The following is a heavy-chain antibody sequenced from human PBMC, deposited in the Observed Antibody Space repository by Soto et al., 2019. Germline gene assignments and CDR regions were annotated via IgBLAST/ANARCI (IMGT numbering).Heavy chain of an antibody. CDR3: ARGGGVGVAGSAAFDM. D-gene: IGHD3-3*01. Sequence: QLHLVQSGAVVKKPGASVTVSCSASGYPVTAYYMHWVRQAPGRGLAWMGGINPATGAAKYTQTFQGGVTMTRDTSTSTVFVELRDLTSEDTAVFYCARGGGVGVAGSAAFDMWGQGTLVTVSS. CDR2: INPATGAA. V-gene: IGHV1-2*02. J-gene: IGHJ3*02. CDR1: GYPVTAYY.